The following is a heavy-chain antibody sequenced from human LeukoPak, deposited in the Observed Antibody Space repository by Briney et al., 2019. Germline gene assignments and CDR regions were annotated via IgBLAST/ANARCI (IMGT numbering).Heavy chain of an antibody. CDR2: IIPILGIA. CDR3: ARDAPGVSGVFDY. D-gene: IGHD2-8*01. Sequence: SVKVSCKASGGTFSSYTISWVRQAPGQGLEWMGRIIPILGIANYAQKFQGRVTITADKSTSTVYMELRSLRSDDTAVYYCARDAPGVSGVFDYWGQGTLVTVSS. V-gene: IGHV1-69*04. J-gene: IGHJ4*02. CDR1: GGTFSSYT.